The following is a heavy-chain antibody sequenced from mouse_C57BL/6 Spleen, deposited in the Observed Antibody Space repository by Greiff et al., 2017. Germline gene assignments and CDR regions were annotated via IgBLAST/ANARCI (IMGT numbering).Heavy chain of an antibody. V-gene: IGHV1-31*01. D-gene: IGHD3-2*02. Sequence: VQLQQSGPELVKPGASVKISCKASGYSFTGYYMHWVKQSHGTILDWIGYIYPYNGVSSSTQKFKGKATLTVAKSSSTAYMELRSLTSEDSAVYYCSRDSSGYRCAYWGQGTLVTVSA. J-gene: IGHJ3*01. CDR3: SRDSSGYRCAY. CDR1: GYSFTGYY. CDR2: IYPYNGVS.